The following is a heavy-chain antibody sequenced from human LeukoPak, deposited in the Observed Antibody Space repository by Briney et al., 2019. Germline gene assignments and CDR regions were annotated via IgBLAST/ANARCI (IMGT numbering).Heavy chain of an antibody. CDR2: IYYNGDEI. J-gene: IGHJ3*02. CDR1: GGSMNNYY. V-gene: IGHV4-59*08. CDR3: ARQPGGSAAFDI. Sequence: PSQTLSLTCTVSGGSMNNYYWSWIRQFPGKGLEWMAYIYYNGDEINYSSSLKSRLTISVDTSKNLFSLMLTSVTAADTAVYYCARQPGGSAAFDIWAQGTMVTVSS. D-gene: IGHD6-13*01.